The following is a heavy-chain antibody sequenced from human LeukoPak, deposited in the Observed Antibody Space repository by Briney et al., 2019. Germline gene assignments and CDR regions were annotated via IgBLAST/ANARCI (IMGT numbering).Heavy chain of an antibody. CDR1: GFTFSIYG. CDR2: ISYDGSNK. V-gene: IGHV3-30*19. D-gene: IGHD3-22*01. J-gene: IGHJ3*02. Sequence: AGGSLRLSCAASGFTFSIYGMHWVRQAPGKGLEWVAVISYDGSNKYYADSVRGRFTISRDNSKNTLYLQMNSLRAEDTAVYYCARGVYYDSSGSHDAFDIWGQGTMVTVSS. CDR3: ARGVYYDSSGSHDAFDI.